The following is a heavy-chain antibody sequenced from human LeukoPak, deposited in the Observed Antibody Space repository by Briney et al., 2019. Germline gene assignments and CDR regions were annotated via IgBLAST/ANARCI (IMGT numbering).Heavy chain of an antibody. CDR1: GYTFTGYY. D-gene: IGHD5-12*01. CDR3: ATKGGLSGYRTRYFDY. CDR2: FDPEDGET. Sequence: ASVKVSCKASGYTFTGYYMHWVRQAPGKGLEWMGGFDPEDGETIYAQKFQGRVTMTEDTSTDTAYMELSSLRSEDTAVYYCATKGGLSGYRTRYFDYWGQGTLVTVSS. J-gene: IGHJ4*02. V-gene: IGHV1-24*01.